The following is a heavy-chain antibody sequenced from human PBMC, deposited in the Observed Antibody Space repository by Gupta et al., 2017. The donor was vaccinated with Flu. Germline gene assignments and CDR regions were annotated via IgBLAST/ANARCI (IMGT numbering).Heavy chain of an antibody. J-gene: IGHJ5*02. CDR2: ISSTSSYI. CDR1: GFTFGRSA. CDR3: ATRGYCNGGACGNWFDP. D-gene: IGHD2-8*02. V-gene: IGHV3-21*01. Sequence: EVQLVESGGGLVKPGESLRLSCAASGFTFGRSAMNWVRQAPGEGLEWIASISSTSSYIYYADSVKGRFTISRDNAKNSLYLQMNSLRAEDTAVYYCATRGYCNGGACGNWFDPWGQGTQVTVSS.